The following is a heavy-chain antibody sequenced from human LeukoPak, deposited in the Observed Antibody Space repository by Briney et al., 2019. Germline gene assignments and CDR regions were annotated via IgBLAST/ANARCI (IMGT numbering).Heavy chain of an antibody. D-gene: IGHD6-19*01. CDR2: ISWDGGST. J-gene: IGHJ6*02. V-gene: IGHV3-43*01. CDR1: GFTFDDYT. Sequence: PGGSLRLSCAASGFTFDDYTMHWVRQAPGKGLEWVSLISWDGGSTYYADSVKGRFTISRDNSKNSLYLQMSSLRTEDTALYYCAKARNSGWYEGYYYYGMDVWGQGTTVTVSS. CDR3: AKARNSGWYEGYYYYGMDV.